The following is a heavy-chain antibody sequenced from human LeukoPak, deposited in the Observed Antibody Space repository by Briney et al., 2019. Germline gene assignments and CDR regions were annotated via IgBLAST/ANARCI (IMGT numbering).Heavy chain of an antibody. V-gene: IGHV4-34*01. Sequence: SETLSRTGAVYVGSFRDYYWSWIRHPPGKGLEWIGEINHSGNTYYNPSLKSRVTMSVDTSKNQFSLRLSSLTAADTAVYHCARGGSASIWGQGTRVTVSS. CDR2: INHSGNT. J-gene: IGHJ3*02. CDR1: VGSFRDYY. CDR3: ARGGSASI.